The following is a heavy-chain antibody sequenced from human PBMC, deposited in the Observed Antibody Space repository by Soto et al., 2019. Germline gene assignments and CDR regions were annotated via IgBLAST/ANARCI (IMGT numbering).Heavy chain of an antibody. V-gene: IGHV4-39*01. Sequence: HSETLSLTCAVSGGCITSGGYYWSWIRQPPGKGLEWIGSIYYSGSTYYNPSLKSRVTISVDTSKNQFSLKLSSVTAADTAVYYCARQYSTSFDYWGQGTLVTVSS. CDR2: IYYSGST. CDR3: ARQYSTSFDY. CDR1: GGCITSGGYY. D-gene: IGHD6-6*01. J-gene: IGHJ4*02.